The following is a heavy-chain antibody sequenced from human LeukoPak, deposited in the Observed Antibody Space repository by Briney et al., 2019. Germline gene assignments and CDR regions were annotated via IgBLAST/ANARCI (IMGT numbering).Heavy chain of an antibody. D-gene: IGHD6-13*01. CDR1: GFTFSSYA. V-gene: IGHV3-23*01. CDR3: AKDGGSSSWYGDWYYFDC. J-gene: IGHJ4*02. Sequence: GGSLRLSCAASGFTFSSYAMSWVRQAPGKGLEWVSAISGSGGSTYYADSVKGRFTISRDNSKNTLYLQMNSLRAEDTAVYYCAKDGGSSSWYGDWYYFDCWGQGTLVTVSS. CDR2: ISGSGGST.